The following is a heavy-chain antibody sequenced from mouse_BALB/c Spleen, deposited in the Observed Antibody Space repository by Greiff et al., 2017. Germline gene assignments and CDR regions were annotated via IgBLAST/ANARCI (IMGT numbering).Heavy chain of an antibody. Sequence: EVKLLESGGDLVKPGGSLKLSCAASGFTFSSYGMSWVRQTPDKRLEWVATISSGGSSTYYPDSVKGRCTISRDNDKNTLYLQKSSLKSEDTAMYYCARHEGGNYDAMDYWGQGTSGTVSA. CDR2: ISSGGSST. CDR3: ARHEGGNYDAMDY. CDR1: GFTFSSYG. V-gene: IGHV5-6*01. J-gene: IGHJ4*01. D-gene: IGHD2-1*01.